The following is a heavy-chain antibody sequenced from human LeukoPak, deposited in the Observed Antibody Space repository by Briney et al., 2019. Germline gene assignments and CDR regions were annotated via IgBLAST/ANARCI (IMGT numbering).Heavy chain of an antibody. CDR2: IDYSGNT. D-gene: IGHD1-1*01. Sequence: SETLSLTCAVYGGSFSGYYWAWVRQPPGKGLEWIGSIDYSGNTYYTSSLKSRVAVFGDTSKKRFSLNLNYVTAADTAVYYCVRHLHDPTFDVWGQGTLVTVSS. J-gene: IGHJ4*02. CDR3: VRHLHDPTFDV. CDR1: GGSFSGYY. V-gene: IGHV4-34*01.